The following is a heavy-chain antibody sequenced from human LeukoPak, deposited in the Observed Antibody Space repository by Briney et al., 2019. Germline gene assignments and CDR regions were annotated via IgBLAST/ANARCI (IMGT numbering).Heavy chain of an antibody. J-gene: IGHJ6*02. Sequence: PSETLSLTCTVSGGSISSNNFYEGLIRQPPGKGLEWIGSIYSGGSTFYNPSLKSRVTLSVDTSKNQFSLKLSSVTAADTAVYYCAREGYYDFWSGPREGMDVWGQGTTVTVSS. CDR2: IYSGGST. V-gene: IGHV4-39*02. CDR1: GGSISSNNFY. CDR3: AREGYYDFWSGPREGMDV. D-gene: IGHD3-3*01.